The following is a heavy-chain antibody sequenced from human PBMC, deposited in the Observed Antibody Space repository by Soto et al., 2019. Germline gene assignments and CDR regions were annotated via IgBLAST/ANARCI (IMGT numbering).Heavy chain of an antibody. J-gene: IGHJ6*02. CDR1: GFTFGNYA. CDR2: ISGSGGGT. D-gene: IGHD2-2*03. Sequence: GGSLRLSCAASGFTFGNYAMTWVRQAPGKGLECVSRISGSGGGTYYADSVKGRFTISRDNSENTLYLHLNSRRVEDTAVYYCATVGYCSSTSCQTRYYYYGMDVWGRGTTVAVSS. CDR3: ATVGYCSSTSCQTRYYYYGMDV. V-gene: IGHV3-23*01.